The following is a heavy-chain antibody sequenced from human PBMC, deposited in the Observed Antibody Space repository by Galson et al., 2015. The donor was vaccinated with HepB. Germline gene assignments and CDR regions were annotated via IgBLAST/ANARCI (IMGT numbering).Heavy chain of an antibody. J-gene: IGHJ4*02. D-gene: IGHD5-18*01. CDR2: IYHSGNA. CDR3: ARSYGPRHPLDY. CDR1: GGSISGSSNY. V-gene: IGHV4-39*01. Sequence: ETLSLTCTVSGGSISGSSNYWGWIRQSPGRGLEWIANIYHSGNAYYNPSLKSRDTISVDTSKNKFSLNLNSVTAADTAMYYCARSYGPRHPLDYWGQGTLVTVSS.